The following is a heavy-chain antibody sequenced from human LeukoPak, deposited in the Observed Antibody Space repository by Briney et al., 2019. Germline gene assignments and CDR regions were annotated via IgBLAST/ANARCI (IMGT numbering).Heavy chain of an antibody. V-gene: IGHV3-23*01. Sequence: GGSLRLSCAASGFTFSSYAMSWVRQAPGKGLEWVSAISGSGGSTYYADSVKGRFTISRDNAKNSLYLQMNSLRAEDTAVYYCAREHYYGSGSYLTYDYWGQGTLVTVSS. D-gene: IGHD3-10*01. J-gene: IGHJ4*02. CDR3: AREHYYGSGSYLTYDY. CDR2: ISGSGGST. CDR1: GFTFSSYA.